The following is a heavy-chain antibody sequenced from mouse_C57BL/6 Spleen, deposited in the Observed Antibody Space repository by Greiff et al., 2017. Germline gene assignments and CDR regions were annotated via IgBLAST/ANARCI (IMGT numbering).Heavy chain of an antibody. CDR3: TTGPYYGSSYWYFDV. Sequence: VQLKESGAELVRPGDSVKLSCTASGFNIKDDYMHWVKQRPEQGLEWIGWIDPENGDTEYASKFQGKATITAETTSNAAYLQLSSLTSEDTAVYYCTTGPYYGSSYWYFDVWGTGTTVTVSS. D-gene: IGHD1-1*01. CDR1: GFNIKDDY. J-gene: IGHJ1*03. V-gene: IGHV14-4*01. CDR2: IDPENGDT.